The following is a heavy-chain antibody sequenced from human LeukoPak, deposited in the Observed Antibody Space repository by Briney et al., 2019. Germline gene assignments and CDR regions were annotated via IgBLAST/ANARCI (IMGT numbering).Heavy chain of an antibody. CDR2: IYYSGTT. D-gene: IGHD6-6*01. CDR1: GGSNTNDGDY. CDR3: ARYSSSSTSGGFDP. J-gene: IGHJ5*02. V-gene: IGHV4-31*03. Sequence: SETLSLTCTVSGGSNTNDGDYWRWIRQHPGKGLEWIGYIYYSGTTYYNPSLKSRVTISVDTSTNQFSLNLISVTAADTAVYYCARYSSSSTSGGFDPWRQGTLVTVSS.